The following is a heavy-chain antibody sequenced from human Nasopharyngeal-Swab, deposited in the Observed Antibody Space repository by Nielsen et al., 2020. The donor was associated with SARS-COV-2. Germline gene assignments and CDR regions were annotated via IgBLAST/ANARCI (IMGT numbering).Heavy chain of an antibody. V-gene: IGHV5-51*01. CDR2: IYPGDSDT. CDR3: AVTTNANYYYYYGMDV. Sequence: KVSCKGSGYSFTSYWIGWVRQMPGKGLEWMGIIYPGDSDTRYSPFFQGQVTISADKSISTAYLQWSSLKASDTAMYYCAVTTNANYYYYYGMDVWGQGTTVTVSS. J-gene: IGHJ6*02. CDR1: GYSFTSYW. D-gene: IGHD4-17*01.